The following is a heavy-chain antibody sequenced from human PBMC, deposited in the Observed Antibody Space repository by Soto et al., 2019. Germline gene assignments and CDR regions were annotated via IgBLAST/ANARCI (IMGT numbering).Heavy chain of an antibody. CDR3: ATDLRFLEWPDGAFDI. J-gene: IGHJ3*02. CDR1: GGYISSSSYY. CDR2: IYYSGST. D-gene: IGHD3-3*01. Sequence: TSETLSLTCTVSGGYISSSSYYWGWIRQHPGKGLEWIGNIYYSGSTYYNPSLKSRVTISVDTSKNQFSLKLSSVTAADTAVYYCATDLRFLEWPDGAFDIWGQGTMVTVSS. V-gene: IGHV4-39*01.